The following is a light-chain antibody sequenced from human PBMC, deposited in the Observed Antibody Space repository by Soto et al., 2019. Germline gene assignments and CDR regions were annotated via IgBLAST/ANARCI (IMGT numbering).Light chain of an antibody. CDR2: DAS. J-gene: IGKJ1*01. Sequence: DIQMTQSPSTLSASVGDRVTITCRASQSISSWLAWYQQKPGKAPKILIYDASSLAAGVPSRFSGSGSGTDFTLTISSLQPDDFASYYCQQSYSTPPTFGQGTKVDIK. CDR1: QSISSW. V-gene: IGKV1-5*01. CDR3: QQSYSTPPT.